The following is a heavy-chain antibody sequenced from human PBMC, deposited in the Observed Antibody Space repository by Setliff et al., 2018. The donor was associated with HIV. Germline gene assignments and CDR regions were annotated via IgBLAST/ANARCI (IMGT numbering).Heavy chain of an antibody. CDR1: GYPISSGYY. J-gene: IGHJ3*02. Sequence: SETLSLTCAVSGYPISSGYYWAWIRQSPEKGLEWIGRIYNNGDIHYSPTLTSRVTMSVDTPKSQFSLKLSSVTAADTALYYCARISMLRGSRHGFDIWGQGTMVTVSS. D-gene: IGHD3-10*01. CDR2: IYNNGDI. CDR3: ARISMLRGSRHGFDI. V-gene: IGHV4-38-2*01.